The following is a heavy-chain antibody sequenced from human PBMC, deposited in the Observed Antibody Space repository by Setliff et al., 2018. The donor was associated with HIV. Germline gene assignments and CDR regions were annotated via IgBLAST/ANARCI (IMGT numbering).Heavy chain of an antibody. CDR1: GFTFSTYP. J-gene: IGHJ6*02. Sequence: PGGSLRLSCAASGFTFSTYPMSWVRQAPGKGLEWVSAISGSGGSTYYADSVKGRFTISRDNSKNTLYLQMNSLRAEDTAVYYCAKAYYYDSSGYSRYYYYYGMDVWGQGTTVTVSS. V-gene: IGHV3-23*01. CDR2: ISGSGGST. CDR3: AKAYYYDSSGYSRYYYYYGMDV. D-gene: IGHD3-22*01.